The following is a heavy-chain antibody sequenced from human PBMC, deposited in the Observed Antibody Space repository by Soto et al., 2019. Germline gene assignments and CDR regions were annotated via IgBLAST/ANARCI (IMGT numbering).Heavy chain of an antibody. V-gene: IGHV3-30-3*01. Sequence: XGSLRLSCAASGFAFNIYAIHGVRQAPGKGLEWVAVISHDGTNRYYTDSVRGRFTISRDNSKNTVYLEMDSLRADDTAVYYCARSSGVPTPDFDYWGQGTLVTVSS. J-gene: IGHJ4*02. CDR3: ARSSGVPTPDFDY. D-gene: IGHD3-3*01. CDR2: ISHDGTNR. CDR1: GFAFNIYA.